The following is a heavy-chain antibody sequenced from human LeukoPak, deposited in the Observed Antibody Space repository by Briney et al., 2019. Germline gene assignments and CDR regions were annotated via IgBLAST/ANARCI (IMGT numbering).Heavy chain of an antibody. CDR2: INPNSGGT. D-gene: IGHD3-10*01. J-gene: IGHJ3*02. CDR1: GYTFTGYY. CDR3: AREFGEWDAFDI. V-gene: IGHV1-2*02. Sequence: ASVKVSCKASGYTFTGYYMHWVRQAPGQGLEWMGWINPNSGGTNYAQKFQGRVTMTRDTSISTAYMELSRLRSDDTAVYYCAREFGEWDAFDIRGQGTMVTVSS.